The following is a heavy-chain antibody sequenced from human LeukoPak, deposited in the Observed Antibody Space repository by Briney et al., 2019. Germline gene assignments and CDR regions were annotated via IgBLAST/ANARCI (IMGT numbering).Heavy chain of an antibody. CDR3: ARDRTTVTTDPFDY. D-gene: IGHD4-11*01. Sequence: GGSLRLSCAASGFTFSSYSMNWVRQAPGKGLAWVSYISSSSSTIYYADSVKGRFTISRDNAKNSLYLQMNSLRAEDTAVYYCARDRTTVTTDPFDYWGQGTLVTVSS. CDR2: ISSSSSTI. CDR1: GFTFSSYS. J-gene: IGHJ4*02. V-gene: IGHV3-48*01.